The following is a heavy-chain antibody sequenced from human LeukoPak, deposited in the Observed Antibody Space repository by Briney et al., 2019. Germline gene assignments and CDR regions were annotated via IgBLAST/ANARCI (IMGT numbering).Heavy chain of an antibody. D-gene: IGHD3-22*01. Sequence: PGGSLRLSCAASGFDFNDFAMTWVRQAPGKGLEWVSSMSGSGDTTQYAPSVKGRFTISRDNAKKTLYLEMNSLRAENTAMYYRARGFSTYYYDSSGYSYDWFDPWGQGIQVIVSS. J-gene: IGHJ5*02. CDR3: ARGFSTYYYDSSGYSYDWFDP. CDR1: GFDFNDFA. V-gene: IGHV3-23*01. CDR2: MSGSGDTT.